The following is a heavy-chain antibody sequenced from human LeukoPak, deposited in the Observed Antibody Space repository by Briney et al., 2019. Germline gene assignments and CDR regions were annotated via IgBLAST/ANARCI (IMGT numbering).Heavy chain of an antibody. V-gene: IGHV1-2*06. CDR2: FNPNSGGT. D-gene: IGHD2-8*01. CDR3: ARAPRMAQADY. CDR1: GYTFTGYY. J-gene: IGHJ4*02. Sequence: ASVKVSCMASGYTFTGYYMHWVRQAPGQGLEWMGRFNPNSGGTNYAQKFQGRVTMTRDTSISTAYMELSRLRSDDTAVYYCARAPRMAQADYWGQGTLVTVSS.